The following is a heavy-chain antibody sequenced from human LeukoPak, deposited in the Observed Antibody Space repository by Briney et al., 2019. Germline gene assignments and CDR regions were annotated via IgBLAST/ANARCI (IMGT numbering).Heavy chain of an antibody. J-gene: IGHJ4*02. CDR3: ARGSMGTSHSSKTDY. V-gene: IGHV4-34*01. CDR2: INHSGST. D-gene: IGHD2-2*01. Sequence: PSETLSLTCAVYGGSFSGYYWSWIRQPPGKGLEWIGEINHSGSTNYNPSLKSRVTISVDTSKNQFSLKLSSVTAADTAVYYCARGSMGTSHSSKTDYWGQGTLVTVSS. CDR1: GGSFSGYY.